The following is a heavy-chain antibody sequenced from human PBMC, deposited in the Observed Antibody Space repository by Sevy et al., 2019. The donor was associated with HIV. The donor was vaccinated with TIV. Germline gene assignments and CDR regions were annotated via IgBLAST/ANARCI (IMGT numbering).Heavy chain of an antibody. V-gene: IGHV4-34*01. J-gene: IGHJ5*02. Sequence: ETLSLTCAVYGGSFSGYYWNWIRQPPGKGLEWTGEINHTGSTNYNPSLKSRVTISVDTSKTQVSLKLSSVTAADTAIYYCARAPPIVVVPGAPSWFDPWGQGTLVTVSS. CDR2: INHTGST. CDR1: GGSFSGYY. CDR3: ARAPPIVVVPGAPSWFDP. D-gene: IGHD2-2*01.